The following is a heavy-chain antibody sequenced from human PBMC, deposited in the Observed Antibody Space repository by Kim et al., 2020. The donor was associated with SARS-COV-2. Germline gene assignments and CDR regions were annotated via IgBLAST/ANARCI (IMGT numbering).Heavy chain of an antibody. Sequence: GGSLRLSCTTSGFTFTGYAMSWVRQAPGKGLEWVSSIDGSDGTTYYVDSVKGRFTISRDNSKNTLYLQMSNLRAYDTAVYYCMKGGWGWIWDHWGQGTLV. CDR3: MKGGWGWIWDH. V-gene: IGHV3-23*01. CDR2: IDGSDGTT. J-gene: IGHJ4*02. CDR1: GFTFTGYA. D-gene: IGHD2-2*03.